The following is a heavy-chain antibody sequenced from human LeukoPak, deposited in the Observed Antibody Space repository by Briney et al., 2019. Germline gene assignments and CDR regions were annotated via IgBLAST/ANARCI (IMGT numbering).Heavy chain of an antibody. CDR2: IIPIFGTA. Sequence: AVKVSCKASGGTFSSYAISWVRQAPGQGLEWMGGIIPIFGTANYAQKFQGRVTITADESTSTAYMELSSLRSEDTAVYYCARERRESITIFGVVNHPFDYWGQGTLVTVSS. V-gene: IGHV1-69*13. D-gene: IGHD3-3*01. CDR3: ARERRESITIFGVVNHPFDY. J-gene: IGHJ4*02. CDR1: GGTFSSYA.